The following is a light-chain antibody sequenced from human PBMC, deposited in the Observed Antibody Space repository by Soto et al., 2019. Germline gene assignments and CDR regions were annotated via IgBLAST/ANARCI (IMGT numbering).Light chain of an antibody. V-gene: IGKV3-20*01. CDR2: GAS. J-gene: IGKJ4*02. CDR3: QQDSSSPPT. Sequence: EIVLTQSPCTLSLSPGERATLSCRASQSVSSCYLAWYQQNPGQASRVLIYGASSRATGIPDRFSGSGFGTDFTLTISRREPEDFAEYYCQQDSSSPPTFDGGTKVQIK. CDR1: QSVSSCY.